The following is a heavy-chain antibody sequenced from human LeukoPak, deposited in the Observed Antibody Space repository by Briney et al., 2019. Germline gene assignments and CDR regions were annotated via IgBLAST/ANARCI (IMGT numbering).Heavy chain of an antibody. J-gene: IGHJ5*02. CDR3: ARLHYCSGGSCYHFDP. CDR2: IYYSGST. D-gene: IGHD2-15*01. CDR1: GGSISSYY. Sequence: SETLSLTCTVSGGSISSYYWSWIRQPPGKGLEWIGYIYYSGSTNYNPSLKSRVTISVDTSKNQFSLKLSSVTAADTAVYYCARLHYCSGGSCYHFDPWGQGTLVTVSS. V-gene: IGHV4-59*01.